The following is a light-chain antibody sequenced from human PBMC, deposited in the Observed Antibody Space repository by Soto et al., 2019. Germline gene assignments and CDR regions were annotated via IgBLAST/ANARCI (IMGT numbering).Light chain of an antibody. CDR2: EVS. CDR1: SSDVGKYNY. CDR3: SSYTGSNINTVV. Sequence: QSALTQPASVSGSPGQSITISCTGTSSDVGKYNYVSWYQQHPAKAPKLMIFEVSNRPSGVSNRFSGSKSGNTASLTISGLQAEDEAEYYCSSYTGSNINTVVFGGGTKVTVL. J-gene: IGLJ2*01. V-gene: IGLV2-14*01.